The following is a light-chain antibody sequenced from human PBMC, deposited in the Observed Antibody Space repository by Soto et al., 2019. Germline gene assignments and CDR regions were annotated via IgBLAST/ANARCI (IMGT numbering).Light chain of an antibody. CDR3: QQYVSSPKT. V-gene: IGKV3-20*01. Sequence: EIVLTQSPGTLSLSPGERATLSCRASQSVTSSYLAWYQQKTGQAPRLLIYGASSRPTGIPDRFSGSWSGTDFNRTISRLEPEDFAVYDCQQYVSSPKTFGQGTKVEIK. J-gene: IGKJ1*01. CDR1: QSVTSSY. CDR2: GAS.